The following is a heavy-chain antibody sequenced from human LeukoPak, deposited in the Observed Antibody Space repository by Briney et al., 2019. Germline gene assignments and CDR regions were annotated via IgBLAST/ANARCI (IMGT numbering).Heavy chain of an antibody. CDR1: GFTFSSYG. V-gene: IGHV3-33*01. CDR2: IWYDGSNK. J-gene: IGHJ4*02. D-gene: IGHD2-21*02. Sequence: PGRSLRLSCVVSGFTFSSYGMHWVRQAPGKGLEWVAVIWYDGSNKYYADSVKGRFTISRDNSKNTLYLQMNSLRAEDTAVYYCARVVAAMGGIDYWGQGTLVTVSS. CDR3: ARVVAAMGGIDY.